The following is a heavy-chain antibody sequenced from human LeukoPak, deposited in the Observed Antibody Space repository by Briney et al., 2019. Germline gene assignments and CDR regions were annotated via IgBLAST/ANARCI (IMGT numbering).Heavy chain of an antibody. D-gene: IGHD6-19*01. J-gene: IGHJ4*02. V-gene: IGHV6-1*01. CDR1: GDSVSSNSAA. CDR2: TYYRSKWYN. Sequence: SQTLSLTCAISGDSVSSNSAAWNWIRQSPSRGLGWLGRTYYRSKWYNDYAVSVKSRITINPDTSKNQFSLQLNSVTPEDTAVYYCARVEQWLANDHHKPFDYWGQGTLVTVSS. CDR3: ARVEQWLANDHHKPFDY.